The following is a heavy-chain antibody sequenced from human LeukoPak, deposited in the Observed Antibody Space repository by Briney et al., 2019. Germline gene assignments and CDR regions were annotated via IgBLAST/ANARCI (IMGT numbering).Heavy chain of an antibody. D-gene: IGHD2-2*01. V-gene: IGHV3-30-3*01. CDR1: GFSFNNYA. CDR2: ISYDGSNK. J-gene: IGHJ4*02. CDR3: ARADGAYQLLSGGLGY. Sequence: GSLRLSCAASGFSFNNYAMHWVRQAPGKGLEWVALISYDGSNKYYADSVKGRFTISRDNSKVTLYLQLNSLRAEDTAIYYCARADGAYQLLSGGLGYWGQGTLVTVSS.